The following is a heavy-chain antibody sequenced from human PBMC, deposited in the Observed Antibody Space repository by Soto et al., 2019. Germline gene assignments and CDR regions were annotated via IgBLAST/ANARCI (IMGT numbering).Heavy chain of an antibody. V-gene: IGHV4-59*01. Sequence: SETLSLTCSVSGGSINTYFWNWIRQPPGKGLEWIGYIYYSGSTNYNPSLKSRVTISIDTSKNQFSLKLTSVTAADTAVYYCATSLYSGKVDYWGQGTLVTVSS. CDR3: ATSLYSGKVDY. D-gene: IGHD4-4*01. CDR2: IYYSGST. J-gene: IGHJ4*02. CDR1: GGSINTYF.